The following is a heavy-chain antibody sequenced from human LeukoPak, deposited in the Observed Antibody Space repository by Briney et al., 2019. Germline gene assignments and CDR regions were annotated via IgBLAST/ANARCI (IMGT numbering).Heavy chain of an antibody. V-gene: IGHV3-23*01. CDR2: ISGSGGST. CDR1: GFTFSSYA. D-gene: IGHD5-24*01. CDR3: AKYRDGYNYGPNDY. Sequence: GGSLRLSCVASGFTFSSYAMSWVRQAPGKGLEWVSAISGSGGSTYYADSVKGRFTISRDNSKNTLYLQMNSLRAEDTAVYYCAKYRDGYNYGPNDYWGQGTLVTVSS. J-gene: IGHJ4*02.